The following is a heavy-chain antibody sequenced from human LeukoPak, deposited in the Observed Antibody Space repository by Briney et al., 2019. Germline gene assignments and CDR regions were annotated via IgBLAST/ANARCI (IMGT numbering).Heavy chain of an antibody. CDR2: IFYSGTT. Sequence: SETLSLTCTVSGGSIRSYYWSWIRQPPGKGLEWVGYIFYSGTTDSNPSLKSRVAISVDTSKNQFSLKLSSVTAADTAVYYCARTYCSGGSCHFDYWGQGTLVTVSS. CDR1: GGSIRSYY. J-gene: IGHJ4*02. V-gene: IGHV4-59*08. D-gene: IGHD2-15*01. CDR3: ARTYCSGGSCHFDY.